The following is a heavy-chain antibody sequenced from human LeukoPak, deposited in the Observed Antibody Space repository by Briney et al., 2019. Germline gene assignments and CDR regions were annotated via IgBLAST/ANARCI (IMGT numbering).Heavy chain of an antibody. Sequence: GGSLRLSCAASGFTFCSYAMCWVRQAPGKGLEWVSAISGSGDSTYYADSVKGRFTISRDNSKNTLYLQMNSLRAEDTAVYNGAKGRLNYYSDYWGPRTLVTVSS. CDR1: GFTFCSYA. CDR2: ISGSGDST. V-gene: IGHV3-23*01. J-gene: IGHJ4*02. D-gene: IGHD3-16*01. CDR3: AKGRLNYYSDY.